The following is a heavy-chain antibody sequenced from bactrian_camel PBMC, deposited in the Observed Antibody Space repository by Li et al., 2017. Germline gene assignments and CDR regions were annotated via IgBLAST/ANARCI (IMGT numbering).Heavy chain of an antibody. Sequence: HVQLVESGGGSVQAGGSLRLSCEVSGFSVSNACMGWYRQTPGKKREGVAQIDDDGVTSVAESVKGRFTVSQDKDKNTLYLQMSSLNPDDTALYYCTASRGGCGALNEWAWSGGPNWGQGTQVTVS. CDR1: GFSVSNAC. CDR2: IDDDGVT. V-gene: IGHV3S53*01. D-gene: IGHD5*01. CDR3: TASRGGCGALNEWAWSGGPN. J-gene: IGHJ4*01.